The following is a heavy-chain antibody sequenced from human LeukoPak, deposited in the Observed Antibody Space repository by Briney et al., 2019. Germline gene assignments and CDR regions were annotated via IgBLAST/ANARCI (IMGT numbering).Heavy chain of an antibody. CDR2: IKSKTDGGTT. CDR3: ARDFIGVGYDPAYYYYYMDV. CDR1: GFTVSSDS. Sequence: GGSLRLSCTVSGFTVSSDSMSWVRQAPGKGLEWVGRIKSKTDGGTTDYAAPVKGRFTISRDDSKNTLYLQMNSLRAEDTAVYYCARDFIGVGYDPAYYYYYMDVWGKGTTVTVSS. J-gene: IGHJ6*03. D-gene: IGHD5-12*01. V-gene: IGHV3-15*01.